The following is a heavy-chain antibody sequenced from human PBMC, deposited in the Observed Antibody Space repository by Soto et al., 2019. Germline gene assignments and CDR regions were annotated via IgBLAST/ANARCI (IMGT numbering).Heavy chain of an antibody. CDR3: ARPLWRDDYNWGYFDL. D-gene: IGHD4-4*01. J-gene: IGHJ2*01. V-gene: IGHV3-30-3*01. CDR1: GFTFRSYA. Sequence: QVQLVESGGGVVQPGRSLRLSCAASGFTFRSYALHWVRQAPGKGLEWGAGISYAGSNKYYADSVKGRFTISRDNSKNTLYLHMDSLRTEDTAVYYCARPLWRDDYNWGYFDLWGRGTLVTVSS. CDR2: ISYAGSNK.